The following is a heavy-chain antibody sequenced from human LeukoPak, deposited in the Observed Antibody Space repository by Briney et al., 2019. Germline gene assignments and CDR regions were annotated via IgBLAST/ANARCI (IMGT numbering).Heavy chain of an antibody. D-gene: IGHD4-17*01. V-gene: IGHV3-33*01. J-gene: IGHJ4*02. Sequence: GRSLRLSCAASGFTFSSYGMHWVRQAPGKGLEWVAVIWYDGSNKYYADSVKGRFTISRDNSKNTLYLQMNSLRAEDTAVYYCARDDYGDYVVDWGQGTLVTVSS. CDR2: IWYDGSNK. CDR3: ARDDYGDYVVD. CDR1: GFTFSSYG.